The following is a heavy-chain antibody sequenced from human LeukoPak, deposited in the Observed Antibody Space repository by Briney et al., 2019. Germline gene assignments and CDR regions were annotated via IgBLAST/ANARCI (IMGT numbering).Heavy chain of an antibody. Sequence: SETLSLTCTVSGGSISSYYWSWIRQPPGKGLEWIGSIYYSGSPYYNPSLKSRVTISVDTSKNQFSLKLNSVTAADTAVYYCASPYYGSGTYYTFVYWGQGTLVTVSS. CDR3: ASPYYGSGTYYTFVY. D-gene: IGHD3-10*01. CDR2: IYYSGSP. V-gene: IGHV4-59*05. J-gene: IGHJ4*02. CDR1: GGSISSYY.